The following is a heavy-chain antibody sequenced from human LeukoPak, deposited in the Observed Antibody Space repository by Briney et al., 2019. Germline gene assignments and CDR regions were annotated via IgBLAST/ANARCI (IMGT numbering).Heavy chain of an antibody. CDR2: ISSSSSYI. Sequence: GGSLGLSCAASGFTFSSYSMNWVRQAPGKGLEWVSSISSSSSYIYYADSVKGRFAISRDNAKNSLYLQMNSLRAEDTAVYYCARVQSEITMVRGVIKYYYYGMDVWGKGTTVTVSS. V-gene: IGHV3-21*01. CDR1: GFTFSSYS. CDR3: ARVQSEITMVRGVIKYYYYGMDV. D-gene: IGHD3-10*01. J-gene: IGHJ6*04.